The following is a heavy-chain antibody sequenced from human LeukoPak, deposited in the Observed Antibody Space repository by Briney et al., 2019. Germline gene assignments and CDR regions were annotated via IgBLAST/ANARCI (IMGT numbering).Heavy chain of an antibody. CDR3: ARGIGGWYMGAYYFDY. D-gene: IGHD6-19*01. V-gene: IGHV1-69*06. Sequence: AASVKVSCKASGGTFSSYAISWVRQAPGQGLEWMGGIIPIFGTANYAQKFQGRVTITADKSTSTAYMELSSLRSEDTAVYYCARGIGGWYMGAYYFDYWGQGTLVTVSS. CDR2: IIPIFGTA. CDR1: GGTFSSYA. J-gene: IGHJ4*02.